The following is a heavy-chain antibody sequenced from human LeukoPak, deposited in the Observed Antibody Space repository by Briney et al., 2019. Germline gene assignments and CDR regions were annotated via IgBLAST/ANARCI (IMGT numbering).Heavy chain of an antibody. J-gene: IGHJ5*02. CDR3: ARGYCSGGGCYSVENWFDP. CDR2: INPNSGGT. CDR1: GYTFTGHY. V-gene: IGHV1-2*06. D-gene: IGHD2-15*01. Sequence: ASVKVSCKASGYTFTGHYIFWVRQAPGQGLKWMGRINPNSGGTQYAQEFQGRVTMTRDTSISTAYMELSRLRSDDTAVYYCARGYCSGGGCYSVENWFDPWGQGTLVTVSS.